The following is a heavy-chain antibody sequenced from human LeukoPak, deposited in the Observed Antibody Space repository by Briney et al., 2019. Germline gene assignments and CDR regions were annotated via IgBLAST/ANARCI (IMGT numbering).Heavy chain of an antibody. CDR1: GFTFSTYW. V-gene: IGHV3-7*03. Sequence: PGGSLRLSCEASGFTFSTYWMTWVRQPPGKGLEWVASINQDGSGKYYVDSVKGRFTISRDNAQKSLYLQMNSLRVDDTAVYYCARAVTSTEGYWGQGPLVTVSS. CDR3: ARAVTSTEGY. CDR2: INQDGSGK. D-gene: IGHD4-17*01. J-gene: IGHJ4*02.